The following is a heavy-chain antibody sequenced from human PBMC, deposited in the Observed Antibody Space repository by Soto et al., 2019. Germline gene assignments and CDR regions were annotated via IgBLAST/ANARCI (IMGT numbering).Heavy chain of an antibody. Sequence: EVQLLESGGGLLQPGGSLRLSCAASGFTFSSYAMSWVRQAPGKGLEWVSAISGSGGSTYYADSVKGRFTISRDNSKNTLYLQMNSLRAEDTAVYYCAKDVIVATILGGYYFDYWGQGTLVTVSS. CDR3: AKDVIVATILGGYYFDY. CDR2: ISGSGGST. J-gene: IGHJ4*02. D-gene: IGHD5-12*01. CDR1: GFTFSSYA. V-gene: IGHV3-23*01.